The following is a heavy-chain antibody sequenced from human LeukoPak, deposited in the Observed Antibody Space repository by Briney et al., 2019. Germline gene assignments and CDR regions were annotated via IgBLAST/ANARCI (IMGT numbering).Heavy chain of an antibody. V-gene: IGHV4-61*01. CDR3: ARDYAYCGGDCYFYFDY. CDR2: IYYSGST. CDR1: GGSLSSGSYY. Sequence: SETLSLTCTVSGGSLSSGSYYWSWIRQPPGKGLEWIGYIYYSGSTNYNPSLKSRVTISVDTSKNQFSLKLSSVTAADTAVYYCARDYAYCGGDCYFYFDYWGQGTLVTVSS. D-gene: IGHD2-21*02. J-gene: IGHJ4*02.